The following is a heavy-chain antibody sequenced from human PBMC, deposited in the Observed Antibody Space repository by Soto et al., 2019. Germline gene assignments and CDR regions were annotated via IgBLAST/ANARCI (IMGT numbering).Heavy chain of an antibody. CDR1: GGTFSSYA. CDR3: ARPYGGNPATSYGMDV. J-gene: IGHJ6*02. D-gene: IGHD4-17*01. CDR2: IIPICGTA. V-gene: IGHV1-69*12. Sequence: QVQLVQSGAEVKKPGSSVKVSCKASGGTFSSYAISWVRQAPGQGLEWMGGIIPICGTANYAQKFQGRVTITADESTSTAYMELSSLRSEDTAVYYCARPYGGNPATSYGMDVWGQGTTVTVSS.